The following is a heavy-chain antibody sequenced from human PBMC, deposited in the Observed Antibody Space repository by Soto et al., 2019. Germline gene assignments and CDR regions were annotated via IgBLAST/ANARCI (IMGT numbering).Heavy chain of an antibody. CDR3: ASEGYCNSTSCYVDY. V-gene: IGHV1-2*02. Sequence: GASLKGDCKAAGYTFTGDYVDWVRQAPGQGLEWMGWINPNGGGTNYAQKFQGRVTMTRDTSISTAYMELSRLRSDDTAVYYCASEGYCNSTSCYVDYWGQGTLVTVSS. J-gene: IGHJ4*02. CDR1: GYTFTGDY. CDR2: INPNGGGT. D-gene: IGHD2-2*01.